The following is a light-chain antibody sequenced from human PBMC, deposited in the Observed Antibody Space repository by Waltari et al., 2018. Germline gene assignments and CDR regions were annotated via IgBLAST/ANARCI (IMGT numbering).Light chain of an antibody. CDR2: AAS. Sequence: EIVLTQSPGTLSLSTGERATLSCRASQSVSRGYLAWYQQKPGQAPRLLIYAASSRATGIPDRFSGSGSGTDFTLTISRLEPEDFAVYYCQQYGISPLTFGGGTKVEIK. CDR1: QSVSRGY. J-gene: IGKJ4*01. CDR3: QQYGISPLT. V-gene: IGKV3-20*01.